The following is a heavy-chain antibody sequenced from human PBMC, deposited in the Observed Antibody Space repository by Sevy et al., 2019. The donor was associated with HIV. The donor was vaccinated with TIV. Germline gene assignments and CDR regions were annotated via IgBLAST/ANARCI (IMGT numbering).Heavy chain of an antibody. CDR3: ARDLISGSYSQSLDY. J-gene: IGHJ4*02. CDR1: GFTFSSHA. Sequence: GGSLRLSCAASGFTFSSHAMHWVRQAPGKGLDWVAVISSDGNSQYSVDSVNGRFTISRDNSKNTLYLQMDSLRVEDTAVYYCARDLISGSYSQSLDYWGQGTLVTVSS. CDR2: ISSDGNSQ. D-gene: IGHD1-26*01. V-gene: IGHV3-30*04.